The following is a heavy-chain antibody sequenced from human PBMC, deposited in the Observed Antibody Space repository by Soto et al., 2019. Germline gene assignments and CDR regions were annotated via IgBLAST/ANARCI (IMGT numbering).Heavy chain of an antibody. Sequence: HPGGSLRLSCAASGFTFSSYAMSWVRQAPGKGLEWVSAISGSGGSTYYADSVKGRFTISRDNSKNTLYLQMNSLRAEDTAVYYCASSTSSYINWFDPWGQGTLVTVSS. CDR3: ASSTSSYINWFDP. CDR2: ISGSGGST. D-gene: IGHD2-2*02. V-gene: IGHV3-23*01. J-gene: IGHJ5*02. CDR1: GFTFSSYA.